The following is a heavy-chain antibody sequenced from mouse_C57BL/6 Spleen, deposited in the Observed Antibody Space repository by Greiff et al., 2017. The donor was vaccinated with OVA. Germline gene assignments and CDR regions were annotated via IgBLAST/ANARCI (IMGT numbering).Heavy chain of an antibody. Sequence: VQLQQSGPELVKPGASVKISCKASGYAFSSSWMNWVKQRPGTGLEWIGRIYPGDGDTNYNGKFKGKATLTADKSSSTAYMQLSSLTSEDSAVYFCARSEYYGSSYVWFAYWGQGTLVTVSA. CDR3: ARSEYYGSSYVWFAY. D-gene: IGHD1-1*01. J-gene: IGHJ3*01. V-gene: IGHV1-82*01. CDR1: GYAFSSSW. CDR2: IYPGDGDT.